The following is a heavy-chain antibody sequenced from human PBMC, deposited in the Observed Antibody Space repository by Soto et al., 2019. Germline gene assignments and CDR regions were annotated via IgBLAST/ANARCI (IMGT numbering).Heavy chain of an antibody. J-gene: IGHJ4*02. CDR2: ISSNGGST. CDR3: ARELTVAGAFDY. D-gene: IGHD6-19*01. CDR1: GFTFSSYA. Sequence: EVQLVESGGGLVQPGGSLRLSCAASGFTFSSYAMHWVRQAPGKGLEYVSAISSNGGSTYYANSVNGRFTISRDNSKNTLDIEMGSLRAEDMAVYYCARELTVAGAFDYWGQGTLVTVSS. V-gene: IGHV3-64*01.